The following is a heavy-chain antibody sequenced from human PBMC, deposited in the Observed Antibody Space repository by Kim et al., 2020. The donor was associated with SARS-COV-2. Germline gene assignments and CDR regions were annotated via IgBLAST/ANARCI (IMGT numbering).Heavy chain of an antibody. V-gene: IGHV3-33*01. CDR2: IWYDGSNK. Sequence: GGSLRLSCAASGFTFSSYGMHWVRQAPGKGLEWVAVIWYDGSNKYYADSVKGRFTISRDNSKNTLYLQMNSLRAEDTAVYYCARTKGPGITGTTSYYYGMDVWGQGTTVTVSS. D-gene: IGHD1-7*01. CDR3: ARTKGPGITGTTSYYYGMDV. CDR1: GFTFSSYG. J-gene: IGHJ6*02.